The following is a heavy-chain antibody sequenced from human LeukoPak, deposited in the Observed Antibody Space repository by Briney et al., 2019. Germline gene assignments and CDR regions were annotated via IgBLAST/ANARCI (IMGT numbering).Heavy chain of an antibody. J-gene: IGHJ4*02. CDR2: TYYRSKWLV. CDR3: TRFYDTNSFDY. V-gene: IGHV6-1*01. CDR1: GDSVSGSSVA. D-gene: IGHD3-16*01. Sequence: SQILSLTCAISGDSVSGSSVAWNWIRQSPSRGLEWLGRTYYRSKWLVDYAESLKGRITINADTSKNQLSLQLHSVTPEDTAIYYCTRFYDTNSFDYWGQGTLVTVSS.